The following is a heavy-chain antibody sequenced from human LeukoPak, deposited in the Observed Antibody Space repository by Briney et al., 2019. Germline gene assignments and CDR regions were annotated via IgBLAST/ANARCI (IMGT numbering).Heavy chain of an antibody. CDR3: ARGGYGSGSYGMGH. D-gene: IGHD3-10*01. Sequence: GGSLRLSCAVSGFTVSSNYMNWVRQAPGKGLEWVSVLYSGGNTDYADSVKGRFTISRDNPKNTVYLQLNSLRAEDTAVYYCARGGYGSGSYGMGHWGQGTLVTVSS. CDR2: LYSGGNT. V-gene: IGHV3-66*02. CDR1: GFTVSSNY. J-gene: IGHJ4*02.